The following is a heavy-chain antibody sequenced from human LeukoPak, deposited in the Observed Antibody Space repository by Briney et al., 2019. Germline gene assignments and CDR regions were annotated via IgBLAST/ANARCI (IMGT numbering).Heavy chain of an antibody. CDR1: GFTFSSYS. Sequence: GGSLRLSCAASGFTFSSYSMNWVRQAPGKGLEWVSSISSSSSYIYYADSVKGRFTISRDNAKNSLYLQMNSLRAEDTAVYYCARSAARCGGQKTPWDYWGQGTLVTVSS. CDR3: ARSAARCGGQKTPWDY. V-gene: IGHV3-21*01. D-gene: IGHD6-6*01. CDR2: ISSSSSYI. J-gene: IGHJ4*02.